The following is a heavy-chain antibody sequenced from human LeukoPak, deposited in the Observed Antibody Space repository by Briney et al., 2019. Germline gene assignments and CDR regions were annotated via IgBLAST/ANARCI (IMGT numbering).Heavy chain of an antibody. CDR1: GFTFSSYG. J-gene: IGHJ6*04. D-gene: IGHD4-17*01. V-gene: IGHV3-30*18. CDR3: AKDHLTTVTTKYYYGMDV. Sequence: PGGSLRLSCAASGFTFSSYGMHWVRQAPGKGLEWVAVISYDGSNKYYADSVKGRFTISRDDSKNTLYLQMNSLRAEDTAVYYCAKDHLTTVTTKYYYGMDVWGKGTTVTVSS. CDR2: ISYDGSNK.